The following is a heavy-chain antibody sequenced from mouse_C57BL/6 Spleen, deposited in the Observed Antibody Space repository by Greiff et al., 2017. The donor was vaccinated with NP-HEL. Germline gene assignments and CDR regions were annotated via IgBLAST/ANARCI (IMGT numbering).Heavy chain of an antibody. Sequence: EVMLVESGGDLVKPGGSLKLSCAASGFTFSSYGMSWVRQTPDKRLEWVATISSGGSYTYYPDSVKGRFTISRDNAKNTLYLQMSSLKSEDTTMYYCARRSSLNYFDYWGQGTTLTVSS. CDR2: ISSGGSYT. J-gene: IGHJ2*01. V-gene: IGHV5-6*02. CDR3: ARRSSLNYFDY. CDR1: GFTFSSYG. D-gene: IGHD1-1*01.